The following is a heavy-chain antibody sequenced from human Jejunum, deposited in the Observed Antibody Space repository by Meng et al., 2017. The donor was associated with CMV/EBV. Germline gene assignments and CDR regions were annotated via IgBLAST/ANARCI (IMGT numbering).Heavy chain of an antibody. J-gene: IGHJ6*03. V-gene: IGHV4-34*02. CDR3: ARKKRYCSNPNCLGGYIYYYMDV. CDR1: GSSFTGFY. D-gene: IGHD2-2*01. Sequence: QVKLQQWGAGLLKPSXXLSLIXXVSGSSFTGFYWTYVRQSPGKGLEWIGEIGHRGNTNYNPSLKSRVTISLDTANNQFSLRLMSMTAADTAVYYCARKKRYCSNPNCLGGYIYYYMDVWDKGTMCNVSS. CDR2: IGHRGNT.